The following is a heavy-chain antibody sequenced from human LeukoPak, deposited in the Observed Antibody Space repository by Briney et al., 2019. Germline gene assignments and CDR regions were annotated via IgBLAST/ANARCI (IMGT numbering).Heavy chain of an antibody. CDR2: ISSSGSTI. D-gene: IGHD2-8*01. V-gene: IGHV3-48*03. CDR1: GFTFSSYE. J-gene: IGHJ4*02. Sequence: GGSLRLSCAASGFTFSSYEMNWVRQAPGKGLEWVSYISSSGSTIYYADSVKGRFTVSRDNAKNTVYLQMKSLRAEDTAVYYCGILTLTPGWGQGTLVTVSS. CDR3: GILTLTPG.